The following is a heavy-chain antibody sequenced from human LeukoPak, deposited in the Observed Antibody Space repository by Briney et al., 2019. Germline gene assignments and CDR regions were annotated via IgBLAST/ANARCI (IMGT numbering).Heavy chain of an antibody. J-gene: IGHJ4*02. CDR1: GGSISSGGYY. V-gene: IGHV4-31*03. D-gene: IGHD7-27*01. CDR2: IYYSGSI. CDR3: ARANWEFYYFDY. Sequence: SETLSLTCTVSGGSISSGGYYWSWIRQHPGKGLEWIGYIYYSGSIYYNPSLKSRVTISVDTSKNQFSLKLSSVTAADTAVYYCARANWEFYYFDYWGQGTLVTVSS.